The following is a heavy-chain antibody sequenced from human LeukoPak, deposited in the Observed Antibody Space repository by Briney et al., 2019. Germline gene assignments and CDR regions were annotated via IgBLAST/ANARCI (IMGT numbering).Heavy chain of an antibody. V-gene: IGHV3-11*01. D-gene: IGHD3-10*01. Sequence: PGGSLRLSCAASGFTFSDYYMSWIRQAPGKGLEWVSYISSSGSTIYYADSVKGRFTISRDNAKNSLYLQMNSLRAEDTAVYYCARALPERGWDYYGSGRLDYWGQGTLVTVSS. J-gene: IGHJ4*02. CDR3: ARALPERGWDYYGSGRLDY. CDR2: ISSSGSTI. CDR1: GFTFSDYY.